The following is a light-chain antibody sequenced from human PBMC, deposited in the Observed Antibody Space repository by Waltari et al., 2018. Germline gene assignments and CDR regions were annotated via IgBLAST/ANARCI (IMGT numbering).Light chain of an antibody. Sequence: DIQMTQSPSPLSASVGDRVTITCQASQDIENLVNWYQQKTGKAPKLLTYDASKLATGVPSRFSGSGSGTDFTFTIASLQPEDIATYFCQQYQNLPSFGPGTKVDLK. CDR3: QQYQNLPS. CDR2: DAS. CDR1: QDIENL. V-gene: IGKV1-33*01. J-gene: IGKJ3*01.